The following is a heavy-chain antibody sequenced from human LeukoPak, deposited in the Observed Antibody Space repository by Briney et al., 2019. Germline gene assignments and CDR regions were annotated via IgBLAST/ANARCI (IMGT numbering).Heavy chain of an antibody. CDR2: IYTSGST. CDR3: ARVYCSSTSCWFDP. D-gene: IGHD2-2*01. J-gene: IGHJ5*02. Sequence: QVQLQESGPGLVKPSQTLSLTCTVSGGSISSGSYYWSWIRQPAGKGLGWIGRIYTSGSTNYNPSLKSRVTISVDTSKNQFSLKLSSVTAADTAVYYCARVYCSSTSCWFDPWGQGTLVTVSS. V-gene: IGHV4-61*02. CDR1: GGSISSGSYY.